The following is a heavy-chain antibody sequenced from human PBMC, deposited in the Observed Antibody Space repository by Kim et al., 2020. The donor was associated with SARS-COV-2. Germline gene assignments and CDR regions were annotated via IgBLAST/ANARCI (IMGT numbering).Heavy chain of an antibody. CDR1: GYTFTSYY. V-gene: IGHV1-46*01. D-gene: IGHD2-21*01. J-gene: IGHJ4*02. Sequence: ASVKVSCKTSGYTFTSYYIHWVRQAPGQGLEYMGIINPSSNVATYAQKFQGRVTMTTDTSTSTVYMDVNSLTSEDTALYYCARDDRDDVAPALRFWGQGSLISVSS. CDR2: INPSSNVA. CDR3: ARDDRDDVAPALRF.